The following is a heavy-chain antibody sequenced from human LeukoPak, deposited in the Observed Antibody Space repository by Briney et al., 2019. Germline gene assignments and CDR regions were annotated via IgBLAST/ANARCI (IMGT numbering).Heavy chain of an antibody. J-gene: IGHJ6*02. Sequence: SETVCLTCTVSVGIISSSRYDWSWIRQHPGKGLELTGYIYYSGSTYYNPSLKSRVTISVDTSMNQFSLKLSSVTAADTAVYYCARNGDDSSGYGMDVWGQGTTVTVSS. CDR3: ARNGDDSSGYGMDV. CDR2: IYYSGST. V-gene: IGHV4-31*03. D-gene: IGHD3-22*01. CDR1: VGIISSSRYD.